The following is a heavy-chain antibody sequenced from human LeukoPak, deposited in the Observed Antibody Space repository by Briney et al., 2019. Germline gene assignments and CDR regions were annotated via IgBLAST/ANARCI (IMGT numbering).Heavy chain of an antibody. Sequence: GGSLRLSCAASGFTFSSYSMNWVRQAPGKGLEWISYITGSSGTIYYAGSVKGRSTISRDNAKNSLFLQMNSLRAEDTAVYYCVRVRDAYNYFQYWGQGTLVTVSS. V-gene: IGHV3-48*01. CDR2: ITGSSGTI. CDR3: VRVRDAYNYFQY. D-gene: IGHD1-14*01. CDR1: GFTFSSYS. J-gene: IGHJ1*01.